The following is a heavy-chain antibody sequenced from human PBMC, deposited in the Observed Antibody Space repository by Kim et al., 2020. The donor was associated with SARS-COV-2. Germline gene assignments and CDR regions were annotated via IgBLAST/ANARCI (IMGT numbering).Heavy chain of an antibody. CDR3: ATVVFYYDAGYFKN. D-gene: IGHD3-22*01. J-gene: IGHJ1*01. V-gene: IGHV3-66*01. Sequence: ADSVKGRLIISRDHSKNALYLQMNSLRAEDTAVYYCATVVFYYDAGYFKNWGQGTLVIVSS.